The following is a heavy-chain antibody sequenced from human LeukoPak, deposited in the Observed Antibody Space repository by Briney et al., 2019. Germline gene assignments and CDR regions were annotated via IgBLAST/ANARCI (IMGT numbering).Heavy chain of an antibody. D-gene: IGHD3-16*02. CDR2: ISGDESST. J-gene: IGHJ3*02. CDR3: ARATNDYVWGSYRLNAFDI. V-gene: IGHV3-74*01. Sequence: GGSLRLSCAASGFTFRNFWMHWVRQAPGKGLVWVSRISGDESSTSYADSVKGRFTISRDNAKNTLYLHMNSLRAEDTAVYYCARATNDYVWGSYRLNAFDIWGQGTMVTVSS. CDR1: GFTFRNFW.